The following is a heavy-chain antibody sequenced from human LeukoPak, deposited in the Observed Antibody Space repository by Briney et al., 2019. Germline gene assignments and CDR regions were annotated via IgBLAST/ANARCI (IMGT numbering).Heavy chain of an antibody. D-gene: IGHD6-19*01. CDR2: INAGNGNT. CDR3: ARSVAGTSAFDY. J-gene: IGHJ4*02. V-gene: IGHV1-3*01. Sequence: ASVKVSCKASGYTFTSYAMRWVRQAPGQRLEWMGWINAGNGNTKYSQKFQGRVTITRDTSASTAYMELSSLRSEDTAVYYCARSVAGTSAFDYWGQGALVTVSS. CDR1: GYTFTSYA.